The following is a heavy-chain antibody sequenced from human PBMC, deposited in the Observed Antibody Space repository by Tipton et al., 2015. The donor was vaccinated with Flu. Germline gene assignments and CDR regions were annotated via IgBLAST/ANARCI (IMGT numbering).Heavy chain of an antibody. CDR1: GGPFSSYA. CDR3: ARGMADIAVVTAGYYGMDV. J-gene: IGHJ6*02. V-gene: IGHV1-69*01. D-gene: IGHD2-15*01. CDR2: IIPISGSA. Sequence: QLVQSGAEVKKPGSSVKVSCKASGGPFSSYAINWVRQAPGQGLEWMGGIIPISGSANYAQKFQGRVTITADESTRTHYMKLSSLRSDDTAVYYCARGMADIAVVTAGYYGMDVWGQGTTVTVSS.